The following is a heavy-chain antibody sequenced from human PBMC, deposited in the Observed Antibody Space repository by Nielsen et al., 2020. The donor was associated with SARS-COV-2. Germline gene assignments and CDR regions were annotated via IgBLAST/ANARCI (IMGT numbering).Heavy chain of an antibody. Sequence: ASVKVSCKAPGYRFSVYYMHWVRQAPGQGLEWMGWISAYNGNTNYAQKLQGRVTMTTDTSTSTAYMELRSLRSDDTAVYYCARVDDSSGYYLRNWFDPWGQGTLVTVSS. V-gene: IGHV1-18*04. J-gene: IGHJ5*02. CDR2: ISAYNGNT. CDR1: GYRFSVYY. D-gene: IGHD3-22*01. CDR3: ARVDDSSGYYLRNWFDP.